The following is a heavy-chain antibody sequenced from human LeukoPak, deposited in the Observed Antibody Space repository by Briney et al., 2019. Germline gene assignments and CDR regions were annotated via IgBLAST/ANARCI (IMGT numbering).Heavy chain of an antibody. CDR3: AREIAAAGTRVFDY. CDR1: GGSISSSSYY. CDR2: IYYSGST. Sequence: SETLSLTCTVSGGSISSSSYYWGWIRQPPGKGLEWIGSIYYSGSTYYNPSLKSRVTISLDTSKNQFSLRLSSVTAADTAVYYCAREIAAAGTRVFDYWGQGTLVTVSS. J-gene: IGHJ4*02. V-gene: IGHV4-39*07. D-gene: IGHD6-13*01.